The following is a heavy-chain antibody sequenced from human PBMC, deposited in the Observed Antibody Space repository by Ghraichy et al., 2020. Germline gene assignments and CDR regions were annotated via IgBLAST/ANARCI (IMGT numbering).Heavy chain of an antibody. Sequence: GGSLRLSCAASGFTFSSYWMSWVRQAPGKGLEWVANIKQDGSEKYYVDSVKGRFTISRDNAKNSLYLQMNSLRAEDTAVYYCARGARWGRGYSGTPFDYWGQGTLVTVSS. J-gene: IGHJ4*02. CDR1: GFTFSSYW. CDR3: ARGARWGRGYSGTPFDY. CDR2: IKQDGSEK. V-gene: IGHV3-7*01. D-gene: IGHD1-14*01.